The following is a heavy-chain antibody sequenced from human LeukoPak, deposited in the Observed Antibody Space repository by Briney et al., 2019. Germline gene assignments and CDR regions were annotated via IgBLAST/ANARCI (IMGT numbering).Heavy chain of an antibody. CDR3: ATIILGYCSGGSCYSGSPRWFDP. CDR1: GYTFTDYY. CDR2: FDPEDGET. V-gene: IGHV1-24*01. J-gene: IGHJ5*02. Sequence: ASVKISCKVSGYTFTDYYMHWVRQAPGKGLEWMGGFDPEDGETIYAQKFQGRVTMTEDTSTDTAYMELSSLRSEDTAVYYCATIILGYCSGGSCYSGSPRWFDPWGQGTLVTVSS. D-gene: IGHD2-15*01.